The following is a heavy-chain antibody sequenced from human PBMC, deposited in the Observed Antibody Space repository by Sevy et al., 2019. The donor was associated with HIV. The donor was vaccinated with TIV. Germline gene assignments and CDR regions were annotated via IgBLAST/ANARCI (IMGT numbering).Heavy chain of an antibody. Sequence: ASVKVSCKASGYTFTGYYMHWVRQAPGQGLEWMGWINPNSGGTNYAQKFQGRVTMTRDTSISTAYMELSRLRSDDTALYYCARWVVVAATQGMDVWGQGTTVTVSS. CDR3: ARWVVVAATQGMDV. J-gene: IGHJ6*02. V-gene: IGHV1-2*02. D-gene: IGHD2-15*01. CDR1: GYTFTGYY. CDR2: INPNSGGT.